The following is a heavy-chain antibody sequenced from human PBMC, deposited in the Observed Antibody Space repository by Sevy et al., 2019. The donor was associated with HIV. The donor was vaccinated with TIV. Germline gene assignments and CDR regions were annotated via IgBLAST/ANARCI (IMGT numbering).Heavy chain of an antibody. Sequence: GGSLRLSCAASGFTFSSYAMHWVRQAPGKGLEWVAVISYDGSNKYYADSVKDRFTISRDNSKNTLYLQMNSLRAEDTAVYYCARSDKGGLIDYWGQGTLVTVSS. CDR3: ARSDKGGLIDY. J-gene: IGHJ4*02. V-gene: IGHV3-30*04. CDR2: ISYDGSNK. CDR1: GFTFSSYA. D-gene: IGHD3-16*01.